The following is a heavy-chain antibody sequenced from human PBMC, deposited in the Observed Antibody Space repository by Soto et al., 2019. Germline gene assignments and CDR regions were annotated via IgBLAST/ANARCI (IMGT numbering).Heavy chain of an antibody. D-gene: IGHD3-3*01. J-gene: IGHJ6*03. Sequence: ASVRVSCKASGSTLTSYDMNWVRQATGQGLEWRGWMNPNSGNTGYAQKLQGRVTMTRNTSISTADMELRSLRSEDRAVYYCGTGTHAVWSSYSVGAPIAYYSYHLAEWGKGTPVTVS. CDR3: GTGTHAVWSSYSVGAPIAYYSYHLAE. V-gene: IGHV1-8*01. CDR1: GSTLTSYD. CDR2: MNPNSGNT.